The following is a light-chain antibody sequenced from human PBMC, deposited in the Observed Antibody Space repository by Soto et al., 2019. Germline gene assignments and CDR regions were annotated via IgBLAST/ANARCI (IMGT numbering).Light chain of an antibody. CDR3: SSYVAGDILV. V-gene: IGLV8-61*01. CDR1: SGSVSTSYY. J-gene: IGLJ2*01. Sequence: QTVVTQEPSFSVSPGGTVTLTCGLSSGSVSTSYYPSWYQQTPGQAPRTLIDSTNTRSSGVPDRFSGSILGNKAALTITGAQADDESDYYCSSYVAGDILVFGGGTKLTVL. CDR2: STN.